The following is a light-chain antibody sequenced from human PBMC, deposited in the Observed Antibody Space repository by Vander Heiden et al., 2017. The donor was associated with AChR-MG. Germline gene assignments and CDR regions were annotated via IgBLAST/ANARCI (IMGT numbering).Light chain of an antibody. Sequence: SYQPTPPPSVSVSPGQTASITCAGDKLGDKYACWYQQKPGQSPVLVIYQDSKRPSGIPERFSGSNSGNTATLTISGTQAMDEADYYCQAWDSSTEVFGTGTKVTVL. V-gene: IGLV3-1*01. J-gene: IGLJ1*01. CDR1: KLGDKY. CDR3: QAWDSSTEV. CDR2: QDS.